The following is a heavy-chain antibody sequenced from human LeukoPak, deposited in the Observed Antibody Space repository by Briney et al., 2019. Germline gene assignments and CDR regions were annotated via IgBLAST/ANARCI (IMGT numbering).Heavy chain of an antibody. Sequence: ASVKVSCKASGYTFTGYYMHWARHAPAQGLEWMGRITPNSGGINYAQKFQGRVTMTRDTSISTAYMELSRLRSDDTAVYYCARDSITMVRGAQNWFDPWGQGTLVTVSS. J-gene: IGHJ5*02. D-gene: IGHD3-10*01. CDR1: GYTFTGYY. CDR2: ITPNSGGI. CDR3: ARDSITMVRGAQNWFDP. V-gene: IGHV1-2*06.